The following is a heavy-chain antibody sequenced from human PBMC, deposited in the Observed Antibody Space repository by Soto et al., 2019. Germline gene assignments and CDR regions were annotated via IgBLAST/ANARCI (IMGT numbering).Heavy chain of an antibody. J-gene: IGHJ4*02. Sequence: EVQLLESGGGLVQPGGSLRLSCAASGFTFSSYAMSWVRQAPGKGLEWVSAISGSGGSTYYPDSGKGRVTISRDKSKNTLYLQMNSLRAEDTAVYYCAKGAPITFGGVIAPGGGQGTLVTVSS. V-gene: IGHV3-23*01. CDR3: AKGAPITFGGVIAPG. CDR2: ISGSGGST. D-gene: IGHD3-16*02. CDR1: GFTFSSYA.